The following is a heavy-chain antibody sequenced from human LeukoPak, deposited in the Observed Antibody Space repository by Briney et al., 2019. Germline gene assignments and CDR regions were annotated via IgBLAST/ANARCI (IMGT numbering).Heavy chain of an antibody. CDR3: VRGRGGSCPDY. D-gene: IGHD2-15*01. CDR2: IYYSGST. V-gene: IGHV4-39*01. J-gene: IGHJ4*02. CDR1: GGFIISSSYY. Sequence: PSETLSLTCTVSGGFIISSSYYWGWIRQPPGKGLESIGTIYYSGSTYYNPSLKGRVTISADTSKERFSLKLTSVTAADTAVYYCVRGRGGSCPDYWGQGTLVTVSS.